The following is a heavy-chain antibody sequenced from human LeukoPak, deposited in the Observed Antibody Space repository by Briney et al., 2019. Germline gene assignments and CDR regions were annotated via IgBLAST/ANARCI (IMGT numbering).Heavy chain of an antibody. D-gene: IGHD5-24*01. Sequence: GGSLRLSCVASGFTFSSYWMTWVRQAPGKGLEWVANIKTDGSQIYYVDSVKGRFTISRDNAKNSLYLQMNSLRAEDTAVYYCAREGYSPRDGYNFNFDYWGQGTLVTVSS. V-gene: IGHV3-7*01. CDR2: IKTDGSQI. CDR3: AREGYSPRDGYNFNFDY. J-gene: IGHJ4*02. CDR1: GFTFSSYW.